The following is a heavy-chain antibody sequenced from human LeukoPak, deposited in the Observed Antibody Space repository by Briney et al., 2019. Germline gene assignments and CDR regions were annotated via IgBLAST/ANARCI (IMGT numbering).Heavy chain of an antibody. J-gene: IGHJ4*02. CDR1: GFTFSSYE. Sequence: GGSLRLSCAASGFTFSSYEMNWVRQAPGKGLEWVSYISSSGSTTYYADSVKGRFTISRDNAKNSLYLQTNSLRAEDTAVYYCARGVGASIMAYWGQGTLVTVSS. D-gene: IGHD1-26*01. CDR2: ISSSGSTT. CDR3: ARGVGASIMAY. V-gene: IGHV3-48*03.